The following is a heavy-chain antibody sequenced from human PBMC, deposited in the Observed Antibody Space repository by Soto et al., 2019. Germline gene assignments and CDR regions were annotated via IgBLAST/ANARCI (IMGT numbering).Heavy chain of an antibody. V-gene: IGHV1-69*13. CDR2: IIPIFGTA. Sequence: SVKVSCKASGGTFSSYAISWVRQAPGQGLEWMGGIIPIFGTANYAQKFQGRVTITADESTSTAYMELSSLRSEDTAVYYCAGDRGTYYYDSSGYYSHAFDIWGQGTMVTVSS. CDR3: AGDRGTYYYDSSGYYSHAFDI. D-gene: IGHD3-22*01. CDR1: GGTFSSYA. J-gene: IGHJ3*02.